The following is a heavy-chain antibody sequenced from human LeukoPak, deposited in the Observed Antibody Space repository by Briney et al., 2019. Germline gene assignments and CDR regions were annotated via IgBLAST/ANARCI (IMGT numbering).Heavy chain of an antibody. V-gene: IGHV3-30*02. J-gene: IGHJ4*02. Sequence: GGSLRLSFVASGLILSGYGMHWVRQAPGKGLEWVAFIRYDGSNKFYADSLKGRFTISRDNSKNTVYLQMNSLRGEDTAVYYCAKVGSGWYGVDYWGQGTLVTVSP. D-gene: IGHD6-19*01. CDR2: IRYDGSNK. CDR3: AKVGSGWYGVDY. CDR1: GLILSGYG.